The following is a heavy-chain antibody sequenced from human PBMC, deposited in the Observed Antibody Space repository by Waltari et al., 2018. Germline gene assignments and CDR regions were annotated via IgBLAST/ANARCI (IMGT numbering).Heavy chain of an antibody. CDR2: ISPIYGTP. CDR3: AKRIVGGPFDV. Sequence: QVHLVQSGAEVRKPGSSVKVSFEASGGSFRPYAIAWVRQAPGQGLEWMAGISPIYGTPNYAQKFQGRVNVAADELTRTAYMELSSLRSDDTAIYYCAKRIVGGPFDVWGQGTMVTVSS. CDR1: GGSFRPYA. J-gene: IGHJ3*01. D-gene: IGHD1-26*01. V-gene: IGHV1-69*12.